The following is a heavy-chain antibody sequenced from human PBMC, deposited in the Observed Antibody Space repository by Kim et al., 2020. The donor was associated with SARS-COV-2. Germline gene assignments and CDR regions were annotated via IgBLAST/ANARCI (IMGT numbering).Heavy chain of an antibody. Sequence: GGSLRLSCAASGFTFSDYYMSWIRQAPGKGLEWVSYISSSSSYTNYADSVKGRFTISRDNAKNSLYLQMNSLRAEDTAVYYCARRNTAMGNPFDYWGQGTLVTVSS. V-gene: IGHV3-11*03. D-gene: IGHD5-18*01. CDR2: ISSSSSYT. CDR3: ARRNTAMGNPFDY. CDR1: GFTFSDYY. J-gene: IGHJ4*02.